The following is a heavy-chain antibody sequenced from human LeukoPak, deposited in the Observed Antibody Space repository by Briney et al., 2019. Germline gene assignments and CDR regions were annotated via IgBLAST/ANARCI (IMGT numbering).Heavy chain of an antibody. CDR2: IKQDGTGK. CDR1: GCTFTTYW. Sequence: GGSLRLSCGASGCTFTTYWMSWVRQAPGKGLEWVANIKQDGTGKYYVDSVKGRFTISRDYARNSLYLQLNSLRAEDTAVYYCARNRDMDVWGKGTTVIVSS. V-gene: IGHV3-7*01. D-gene: IGHD1-14*01. CDR3: ARNRDMDV. J-gene: IGHJ6*03.